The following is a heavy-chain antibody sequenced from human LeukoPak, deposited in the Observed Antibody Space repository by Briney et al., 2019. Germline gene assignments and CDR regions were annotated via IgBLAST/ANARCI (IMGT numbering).Heavy chain of an antibody. Sequence: GESLKISCTGPRYTFSNYWIAWVRQIPGKGLEWMGIIYPGDSDATYSPSFRGQVTFSVDESRTTVYLEWTSLKASDTAMYFWARESETSRRFYAPWGQGTLVTVSS. J-gene: IGHJ5*02. CDR2: IYPGDSDA. CDR1: RYTFSNYW. V-gene: IGHV5-51*01. CDR3: ARESETSRRFYAP. D-gene: IGHD2-2*01.